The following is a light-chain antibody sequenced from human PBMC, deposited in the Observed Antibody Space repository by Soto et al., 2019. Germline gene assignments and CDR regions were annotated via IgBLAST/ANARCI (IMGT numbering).Light chain of an antibody. V-gene: IGLV2-14*01. Sequence: SVVSQPASVSGSPGQSITISCTGTSSDVGGYNYVSWYQQHPGKAPKLMIYDVSNRPSGVSNRFSGSKSGNTASLTISGLQAEDEADYYCSSYTSSSTLHVFGTGTKVTVL. CDR1: SSDVGGYNY. J-gene: IGLJ1*01. CDR2: DVS. CDR3: SSYTSSSTLHV.